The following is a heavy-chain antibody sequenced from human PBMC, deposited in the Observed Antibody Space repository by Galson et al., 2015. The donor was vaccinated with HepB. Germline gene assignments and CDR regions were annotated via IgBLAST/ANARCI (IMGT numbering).Heavy chain of an antibody. V-gene: IGHV5-10-1*01. CDR3: ARHSYYDILTGYPNWYFDL. CDR1: GSSFTSYW. D-gene: IGHD3-9*01. J-gene: IGHJ2*01. CDR2: IDPSDSYT. Sequence: QSGAEVKKPGESLRISCKGSGSSFTSYWISWVRQMPGKGLEWMGRIDPSDSYTNYSPSFQGHVTISADKSISTAYLQWSSLKASDTAMYYCARHSYYDILTGYPNWYFDLWGRGTLVTVSS.